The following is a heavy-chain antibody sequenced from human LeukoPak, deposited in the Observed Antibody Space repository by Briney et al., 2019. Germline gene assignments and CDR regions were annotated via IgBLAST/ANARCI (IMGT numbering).Heavy chain of an antibody. D-gene: IGHD3-9*01. V-gene: IGHV1-2*02. CDR2: INPNSGGT. J-gene: IGHJ6*02. CDR3: ARGLRALVLRYFDWLPHYYYYGMDV. Sequence: ASVKVSCKASGYTFTGYYMHWVRQAPGQGLEWMGWINPNSGGTNYAQKFQGRVTMTRDTSISTAYMELSRLRSDDTAVYYCARGLRALVLRYFDWLPHYYYYGMDVWGQGTTVTVSS. CDR1: GYTFTGYY.